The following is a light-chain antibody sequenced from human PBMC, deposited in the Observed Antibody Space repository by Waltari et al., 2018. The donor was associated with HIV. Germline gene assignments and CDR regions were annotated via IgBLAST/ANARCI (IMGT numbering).Light chain of an antibody. CDR2: GAS. Sequence: EIVLTQSPGTLSLSPGERATLSCRASKRVSSSYLAWSQQKPGQAPRLLIYGASRRANGIPDRFSGSWSGTDFTLTISRLEPEDFAVYYCQQYGSSPLFTVGPGTKGDIK. J-gene: IGKJ3*01. CDR1: KRVSSSY. CDR3: QQYGSSPLFT. V-gene: IGKV3-20*01.